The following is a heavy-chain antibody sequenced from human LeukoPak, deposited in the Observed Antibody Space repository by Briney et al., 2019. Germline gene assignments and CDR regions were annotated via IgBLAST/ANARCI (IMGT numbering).Heavy chain of an antibody. J-gene: IGHJ6*03. CDR3: ARDLGYSSGSSPLYYYYYMDV. D-gene: IGHD6-19*01. CDR2: TYYRAKYYN. V-gene: IGHV6-1*01. Sequence: SQTLSLTCALSGDTFSSNSATWDCNRQSPSRGLEWLVKTYYRAKYYNDYAVCVKTRTTINTDTSQNQFSLPLNSVSNEDTAVYYCARDLGYSSGSSPLYYYYYMDVWGKGNTVTVSS. CDR1: GDTFSSNSAT.